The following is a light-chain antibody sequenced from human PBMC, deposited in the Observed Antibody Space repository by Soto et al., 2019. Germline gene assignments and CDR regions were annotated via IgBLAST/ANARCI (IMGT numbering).Light chain of an antibody. CDR3: QQYGSSQA. CDR1: QSVSSNF. Sequence: EIVLTQSTDTLSFSPGEGATLSCRANQSVSSNFLAWYQQKPGQAPRLLISGASNRATGIPDGFSGSGSGTDFTLTISRLEPEDFAVYYCQQYGSSQAFGQGTKWIS. V-gene: IGKV3-20*01. J-gene: IGKJ1*01. CDR2: GAS.